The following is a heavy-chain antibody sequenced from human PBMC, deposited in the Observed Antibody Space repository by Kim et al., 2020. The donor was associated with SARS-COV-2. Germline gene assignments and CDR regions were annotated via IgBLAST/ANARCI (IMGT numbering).Heavy chain of an antibody. CDR1: GYSFTSYW. J-gene: IGHJ6*02. D-gene: IGHD5-12*01. V-gene: IGHV5-51*01. CDR2: IYPGDSDT. CDR3: ARGGRWLQFYYYYYGMDV. Sequence: GESLKISCKGSGYSFTSYWIGWVCQMPGKGLEWMGIIYPGDSDTRYSPSFQGQVTISADKSISTAYLQWSSLKASDTAMYYCARGGRWLQFYYYYYGMDVWGQGTTVTVSS.